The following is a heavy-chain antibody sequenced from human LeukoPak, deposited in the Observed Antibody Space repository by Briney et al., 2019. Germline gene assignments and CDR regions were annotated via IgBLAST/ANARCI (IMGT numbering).Heavy chain of an antibody. CDR3: ARVRSVTLSGSYYGDDFDY. V-gene: IGHV1-18*01. CDR1: GYTFTSYG. CDR2: ISAYNGNT. D-gene: IGHD1-26*01. J-gene: IGHJ4*02. Sequence: ASVKVSCKASGYTFTSYGISWVRQAPGQGLEGMGWISAYNGNTNYAQKLQGRVTVTTDTSTSTAYMELRSLRSDDTAVYYCARVRSVTLSGSYYGDDFDYWGQGTLVTVSS.